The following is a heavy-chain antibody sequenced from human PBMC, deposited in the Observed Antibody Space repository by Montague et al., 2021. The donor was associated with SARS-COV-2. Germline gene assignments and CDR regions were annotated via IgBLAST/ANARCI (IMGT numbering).Heavy chain of an antibody. D-gene: IGHD2-8*01. V-gene: IGHV3-21*01. Sequence: SLRLSCAASGLTFNDYTLNWVRQAPGKGLEWVSSISSSNNYIYYPDSAKGRFTISRDNAKNTLYLQMNSLRAEDTAVYFCAREREVSMLYYYYGMDVWGQGTTVTVSS. J-gene: IGHJ6*02. CDR3: AREREVSMLYYYYGMDV. CDR1: GLTFNDYT. CDR2: ISSSNNYI.